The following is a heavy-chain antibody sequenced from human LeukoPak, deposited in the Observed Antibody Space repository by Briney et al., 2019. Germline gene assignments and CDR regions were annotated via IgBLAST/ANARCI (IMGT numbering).Heavy chain of an antibody. CDR2: ISFDGTDK. D-gene: IGHD6-13*01. J-gene: IGHJ4*02. V-gene: IGHV3-30-3*01. Sequence: EKSLRLSCAASGLTFSTYAAHWVRQAPGKGLEWVAVISFDGTDKYYADPVKGRFTISRDNSRNALYLQMDSLRGEDTAVYYCARTSGAAAQQFDYWGQGTLVTVSS. CDR1: GLTFSTYA. CDR3: ARTSGAAAQQFDY.